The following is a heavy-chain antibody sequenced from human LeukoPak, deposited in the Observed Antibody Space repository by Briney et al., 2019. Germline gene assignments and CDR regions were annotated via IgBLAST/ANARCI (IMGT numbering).Heavy chain of an antibody. V-gene: IGHV1-2*02. CDR2: INPNIGDA. Sequence: ASVTVSCKASGYTFTDYFIHWVRQAPGQGLEWMGWINPNIGDASYAQKFQDRVTMTRDRSINTAYMELSRLTSDDTAVYYCARMALDGGDSIGFYSRGQGTLVTVSS. CDR3: ARMALDGGDSIGFYS. J-gene: IGHJ5*01. D-gene: IGHD2-21*02. CDR1: GYTFTDYF.